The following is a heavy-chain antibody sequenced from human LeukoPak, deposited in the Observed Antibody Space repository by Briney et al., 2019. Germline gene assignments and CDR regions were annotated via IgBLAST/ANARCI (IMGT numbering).Heavy chain of an antibody. Sequence: GGSLRLSCAASGFTFSNYWMTWVRQAPGKGLEWLANLKQDGSQTYYVDSVKGRFTISRDNAKNSLYLQMNSLRAEDTAVYYRARIGYSSSSLDYWGLGTLVTVSS. CDR3: ARIGYSSSSLDY. V-gene: IGHV3-7*01. CDR1: GFTFSNYW. J-gene: IGHJ4*02. D-gene: IGHD6-6*01. CDR2: LKQDGSQT.